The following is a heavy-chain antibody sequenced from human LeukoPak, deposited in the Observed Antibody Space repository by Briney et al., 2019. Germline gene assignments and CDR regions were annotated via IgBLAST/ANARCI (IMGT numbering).Heavy chain of an antibody. CDR3: ATQGEFDY. CDR2: ISYIGNT. V-gene: IGHV4-61*01. CDR1: GGSVSSGTYY. Sequence: SETLSLTCTISGGSVSSGTYYWSWIRQPPGKELEWIGYISYIGNTNYNPSLKSRVTISIDTSKNQFSLRLSSVTAADTAIYYCATQGEFDYWGQGTLVTVSS. J-gene: IGHJ4*02.